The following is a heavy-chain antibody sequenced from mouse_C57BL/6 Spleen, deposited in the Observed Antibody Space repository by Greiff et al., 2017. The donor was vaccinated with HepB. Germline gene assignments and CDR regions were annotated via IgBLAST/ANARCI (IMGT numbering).Heavy chain of an antibody. CDR2: INPNNGGT. Sequence: VHVKQSGPELVKPGASVKMSCKASGYTFTDYNMHWVKQSHGKSLEWIGYINPNNGGTSYNQKFKGKATLTVNKSSSTAYMELRSLTSEDSAVYYCARPRYNYYAMDYWGQGTSVTVSS. J-gene: IGHJ4*01. V-gene: IGHV1-22*01. D-gene: IGHD2-12*01. CDR1: GYTFTDYN. CDR3: ARPRYNYYAMDY.